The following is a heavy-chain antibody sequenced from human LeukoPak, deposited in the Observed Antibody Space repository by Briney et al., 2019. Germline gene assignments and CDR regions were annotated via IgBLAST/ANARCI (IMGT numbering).Heavy chain of an antibody. J-gene: IGHJ1*01. CDR2: IGQGGSHV. V-gene: IGHV3-7*01. Sequence: GGSLRLSCVASGFAFSTNWMNWVRQAPGEGLEWVANIGQGGSHVNYADSVKGRFSISRDNARNSLFLQLNNLRAEDTAVYYCASSYLKHCGQGTLVTVSS. CDR1: GFAFSTNW. CDR3: ASSYLKH.